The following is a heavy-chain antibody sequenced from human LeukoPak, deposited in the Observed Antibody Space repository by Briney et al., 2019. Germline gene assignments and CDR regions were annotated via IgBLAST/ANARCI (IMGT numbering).Heavy chain of an antibody. V-gene: IGHV3-74*01. CDR3: ARAGNYYFDL. D-gene: IGHD1-7*01. Sequence: AGSLTLSCAPDRFTLGRSWMRWDRQGPGNWMVWVTRMNADGRNINYADSVKGRFTISRDNAKNTLYLQMNSLRNEDAAVYYCARAGNYYFDLWGRGTQVTVSS. J-gene: IGHJ2*01. CDR1: RFTLGRSW. CDR2: MNADGRNI.